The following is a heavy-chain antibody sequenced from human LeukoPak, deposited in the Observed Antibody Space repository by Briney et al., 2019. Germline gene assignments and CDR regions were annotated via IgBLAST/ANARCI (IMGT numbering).Heavy chain of an antibody. D-gene: IGHD3-22*01. Sequence: GGSLRLSCAASGFTFSSYGMHWVRQAPGKGLEWVAFIRYDGSNKYYADSVKGRFTISRDNSKNTLYLQMNSLRAEDTAVYYCARGGYYYNPHFDYWGQGALVTVSS. V-gene: IGHV3-30*02. CDR1: GFTFSSYG. CDR2: IRYDGSNK. J-gene: IGHJ4*02. CDR3: ARGGYYYNPHFDY.